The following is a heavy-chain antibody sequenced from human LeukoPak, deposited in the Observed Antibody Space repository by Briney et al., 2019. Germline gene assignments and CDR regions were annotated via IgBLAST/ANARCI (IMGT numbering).Heavy chain of an antibody. CDR1: GFTFDDYA. J-gene: IGHJ4*02. V-gene: IGHV3-9*01. CDR3: AKDSRPFYGSGSYS. Sequence: PGRSLRLSCAASGFTFDDYAMHWVRHAPGKGLEWVSGISWNSGSIVYADSVKGRFTISRDNAKNSLYLQMHSLRAEDTALYYCAKDSRPFYGSGSYSWGQGTLVTVSS. CDR2: ISWNSGSI. D-gene: IGHD3-10*01.